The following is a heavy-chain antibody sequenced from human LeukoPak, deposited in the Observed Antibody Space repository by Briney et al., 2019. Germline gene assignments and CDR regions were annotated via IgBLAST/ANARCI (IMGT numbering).Heavy chain of an antibody. J-gene: IGHJ5*02. Sequence: GASVEPSYTPSEPLFTSYAVSWVRQAPGQGLEWRGRILPIFGIANYAQKFQGRVTITADKSTSTAYMELSSLRSEDTAVYYGAGGKSGSWSRPNWFDPWGQGTLVTVSS. V-gene: IGHV1-69*04. CDR1: EPLFTSYA. CDR3: AGGKSGSWSRPNWFDP. D-gene: IGHD6-13*01. CDR2: ILPIFGIA.